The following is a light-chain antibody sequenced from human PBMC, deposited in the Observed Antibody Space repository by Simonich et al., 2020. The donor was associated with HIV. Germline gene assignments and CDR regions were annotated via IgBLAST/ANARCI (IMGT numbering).Light chain of an antibody. V-gene: IGLV2-8*01. CDR2: EVR. CDR3: SSYAGRNPVV. J-gene: IGLJ2*01. Sequence: QSALTQPPSASGSPGQSITISCTGSRSDVGAYDYVSWYKQSPGKAPKLMIYEVRMRPSGVAYRFSGSKSGNTASLTVSGLQAEDEADYYCSSYAGRNPVVFGGGTKLTVL. CDR1: RSDVGAYDY.